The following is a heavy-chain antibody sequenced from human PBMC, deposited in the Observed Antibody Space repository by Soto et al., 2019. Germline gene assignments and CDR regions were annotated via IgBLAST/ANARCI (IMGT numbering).Heavy chain of an antibody. J-gene: IGHJ3*02. CDR2: IIPIFGTA. V-gene: IGHV1-69*13. CDR1: GGTFSSYA. CDR3: ARTYYDYVWGSYRHYAFDI. Sequence: SVKVSCKASGGTFSSYAISWVRQAPGQGLEWMGGIIPIFGTANYAQKFQGRVTITADESTSTAHMELSSLRSEDTAVYYCARTYYDYVWGSYRHYAFDIWGQGTMVTVS. D-gene: IGHD3-16*02.